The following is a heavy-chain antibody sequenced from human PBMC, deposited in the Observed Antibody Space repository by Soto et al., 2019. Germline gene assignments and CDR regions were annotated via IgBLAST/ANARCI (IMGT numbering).Heavy chain of an antibody. J-gene: IGHJ4*02. CDR3: ARGSSITMVLGVTANDNDYFDC. D-gene: IGHD3-10*01. V-gene: IGHV3-72*01. CDR2: TRNKANSSTT. Sequence: GGSLRLSCAASGFTFSDHYMDWVRQAPGKGLEWVGRTRNKANSSTTEYAASVKGRFTISRDDSKNSLYLQMNSLKTEVTAVSYCARGSSITMVLGVTANDNDYFDCWGQGTLVTVSS. CDR1: GFTFSDHY.